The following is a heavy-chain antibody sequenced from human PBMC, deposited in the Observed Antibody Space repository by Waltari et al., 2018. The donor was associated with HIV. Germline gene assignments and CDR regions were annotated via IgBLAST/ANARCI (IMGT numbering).Heavy chain of an antibody. CDR1: TGSITQSYY. Sequence: QLQLQESGPALVKPSHTLPLTCTVSTGSITQSYYWGWVRKSPGTGLEWIGTVYSNGVTHCTPSLESRVTMSVDTSKNQFSLTLTSVTAADTALYFCATLRTVTGTIDDWGQGILVTVSS. CDR2: VYSNGVT. V-gene: IGHV4-39*01. CDR3: ATLRTVTGTIDD. J-gene: IGHJ4*02. D-gene: IGHD4-17*01.